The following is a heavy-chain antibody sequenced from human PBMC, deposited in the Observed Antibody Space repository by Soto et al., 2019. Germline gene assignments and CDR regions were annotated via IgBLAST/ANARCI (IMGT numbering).Heavy chain of an antibody. D-gene: IGHD4-17*01. J-gene: IGHJ3*02. CDR3: ARRYGYAFDI. V-gene: IGHV4-59*12. CDR2: IYYSGST. Sequence: SETLSLTCTVSGGSISSYYWSWIRQPPGKGLEWIGDIYYSGSTNYNPSLESRLTISVDKSKNQFSLKLTSVTAADTAVYYCARRYGYAFDIWGQGTMVTVSS. CDR1: GGSISSYY.